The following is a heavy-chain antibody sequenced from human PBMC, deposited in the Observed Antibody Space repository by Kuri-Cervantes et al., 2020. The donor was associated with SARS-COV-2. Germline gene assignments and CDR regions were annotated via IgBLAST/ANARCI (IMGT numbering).Heavy chain of an antibody. J-gene: IGHJ4*02. V-gene: IGHV4-59*01. CDR1: GGSISSYY. CDR2: IYYSGST. Sequence: SETLSLTCTVSGGSISSYYWSWIRQPPGKGLEWIGYIYYSGSTNYNPSLKSRVAISVDTSKNQFSLRLSSVTAADTAVYYCARSRLMVYAMEFDYWGQGTLVTVSS. D-gene: IGHD2-8*01. CDR3: ARSRLMVYAMEFDY.